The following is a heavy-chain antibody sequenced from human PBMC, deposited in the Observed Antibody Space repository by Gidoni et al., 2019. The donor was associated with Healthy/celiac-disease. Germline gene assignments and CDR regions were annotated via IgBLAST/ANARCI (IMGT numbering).Heavy chain of an antibody. CDR1: GFTVSSHY. J-gene: IGHJ3*02. D-gene: IGHD2-2*01. Sequence: EVQLVESGGGLIKPGGSLRLPCAASGFTVSSHYMSWVRQAPGKGLEWVSVIYSGGSTYYADSVKGRFTISRDNSKNTLYLQMNSLRAEDTAVYYCARLGGYCSSTSCIDAFDIWGQGTMVTVSS. CDR2: IYSGGST. CDR3: ARLGGYCSSTSCIDAFDI. V-gene: IGHV3-53*01.